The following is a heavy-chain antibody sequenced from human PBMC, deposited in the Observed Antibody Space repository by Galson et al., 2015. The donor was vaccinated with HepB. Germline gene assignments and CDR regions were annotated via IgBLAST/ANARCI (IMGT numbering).Heavy chain of an antibody. CDR2: ISSSSSYT. V-gene: IGHV3-11*06. Sequence: SLRLSCAASGFTFSSYAMSWIRQAPGKGLEWVSYISSSSSYTNYADSVKGRFTISRDNAKNSLYLQMNSLRAEDTAVYYCARAPSQHFYDFWSGYYTYFDYWGQGTLVTVSS. D-gene: IGHD3-3*01. J-gene: IGHJ4*02. CDR1: GFTFSSYA. CDR3: ARAPSQHFYDFWSGYYTYFDY.